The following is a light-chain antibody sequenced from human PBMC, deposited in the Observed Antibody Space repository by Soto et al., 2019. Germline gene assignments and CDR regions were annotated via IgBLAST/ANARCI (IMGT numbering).Light chain of an antibody. CDR3: QHYSNWPPT. CDR2: YAS. Sequence: EMVMTQSPATLSVSPGERVTLSCRASKSVHSNLAWYQQKPGQGPSLLIYYASTRVTGVPGRFSGSGSGTEFTLTISSLQSEDFGVYYCQHYSNWPPTFGPGTKVEIK. V-gene: IGKV3-15*01. J-gene: IGKJ3*01. CDR1: KSVHSN.